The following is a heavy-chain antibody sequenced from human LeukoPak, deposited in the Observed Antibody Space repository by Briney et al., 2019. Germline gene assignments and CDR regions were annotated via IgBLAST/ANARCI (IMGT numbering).Heavy chain of an antibody. V-gene: IGHV3-7*01. Sequence: GGSLRLSCAASGFTFSSYWMSWVRQAPGKGPEWVANIKQDGSEKYYVDSVKGRFTISRDNAKNSLYLQMNSLRAEDTAVYYCASLAGIVVVPAASDVWGKGTTVTVSS. J-gene: IGHJ6*04. CDR1: GFTFSSYW. CDR3: ASLAGIVVVPAASDV. D-gene: IGHD2-2*01. CDR2: IKQDGSEK.